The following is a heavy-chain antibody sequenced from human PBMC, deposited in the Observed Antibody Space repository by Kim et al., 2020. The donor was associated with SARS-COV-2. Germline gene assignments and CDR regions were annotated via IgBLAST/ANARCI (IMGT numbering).Heavy chain of an antibody. D-gene: IGHD1-1*01. Sequence: TDYNPALKRRVTISVDTSKNQFSLKLSSVTAADTAVYYCARGGKVLPSDYWGQGTLVTVSS. V-gene: IGHV4-34*01. J-gene: IGHJ4*02. CDR3: ARGGKVLPSDY. CDR2: T.